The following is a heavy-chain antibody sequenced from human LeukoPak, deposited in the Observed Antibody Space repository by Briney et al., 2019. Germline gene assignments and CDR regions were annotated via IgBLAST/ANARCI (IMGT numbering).Heavy chain of an antibody. CDR1: GFTFSGYA. J-gene: IGHJ4*02. CDR2: AVGSGGTT. D-gene: IGHD3-9*01. Sequence: GGSLRLSCAASGFTFSGYAMSWVRQAPGKGLEWVSSAVGSGGTTYYADSVKGRFTISRDNSKNTLYLQMNSLRAEDTAVYYCANWGYDILTGYYSWGQGTLVTVSS. CDR3: ANWGYDILTGYYS. V-gene: IGHV3-23*01.